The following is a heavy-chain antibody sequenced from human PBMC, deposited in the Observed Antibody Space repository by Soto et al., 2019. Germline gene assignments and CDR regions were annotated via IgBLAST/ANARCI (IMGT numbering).Heavy chain of an antibody. CDR2: ISAYSGDT. CDR3: ARPSGSYGDYAWSLKY. Sequence: QVPLVQSGAEVKKPGASVKVSCKASGYTFTGYSVVWVRQAPGQGLEWMGWISAYSGDTYYAQRFQDRLTMTTDASTSTAYMELTSLRSDDTAVYYCARPSGSYGDYAWSLKYWGQGTLVTVSS. J-gene: IGHJ4*02. D-gene: IGHD4-17*01. V-gene: IGHV1-18*01. CDR1: GYTFTGYS.